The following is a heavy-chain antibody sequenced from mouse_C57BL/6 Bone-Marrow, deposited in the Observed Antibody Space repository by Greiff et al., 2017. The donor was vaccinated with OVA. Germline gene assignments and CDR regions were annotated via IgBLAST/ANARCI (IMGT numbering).Heavy chain of an antibody. J-gene: IGHJ4*01. CDR3: ARKALLLRSYYAMDY. D-gene: IGHD1-1*01. V-gene: IGHV1-82*01. Sequence: QVQLQQSGPELVKPGASVKISCKASGYAFSSSWMNWVKQRPGKGLEWIGRIYPGDGDTNYNGKFKGKATLTADKSSSTAYMQLSSLTSEDSAVYFCARKALLLRSYYAMDYWGQGTSVTVSS. CDR2: IYPGDGDT. CDR1: GYAFSSSW.